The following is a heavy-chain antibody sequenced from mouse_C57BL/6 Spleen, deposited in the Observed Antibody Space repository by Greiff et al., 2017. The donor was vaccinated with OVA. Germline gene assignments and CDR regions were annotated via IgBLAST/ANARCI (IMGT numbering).Heavy chain of an antibody. Sequence: QVQLKESGAELVRPGASVKLSCKASGYTFTDYYINWVKQRPGQGLEWIARIYPGSGNTYYNEKFKGKATLTAEKSSSTAYMQLSSLTSEDSAVYFCARGNYDAMDDWGQGTSVTVSS. J-gene: IGHJ4*01. V-gene: IGHV1-76*01. CDR2: IYPGSGNT. CDR1: GYTFTDYY. CDR3: ARGNYDAMDD. D-gene: IGHD2-1*01.